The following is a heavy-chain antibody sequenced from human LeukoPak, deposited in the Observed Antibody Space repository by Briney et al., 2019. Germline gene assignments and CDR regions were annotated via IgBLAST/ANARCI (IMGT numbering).Heavy chain of an antibody. D-gene: IGHD3-10*01. V-gene: IGHV3-23*01. J-gene: IGHJ4*02. CDR3: AKSLGGDYGSGSYYVVFDS. CDR1: GFTYSHYG. CDR2: ISGSGSIA. Sequence: GGSLRLSCVASGFTYSHYGMNWVRQAPGKVLEWVSAISGSGSIAYYADSVKGRFTISRDTSKNTLWLQMNSPRVDDTALYYCAKSLGGDYGSGSYYVVFDSWGQGTLVTVSS.